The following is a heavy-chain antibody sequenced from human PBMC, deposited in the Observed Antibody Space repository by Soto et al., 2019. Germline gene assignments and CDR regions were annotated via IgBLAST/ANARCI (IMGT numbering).Heavy chain of an antibody. CDR1: GDSVSSNSAA. Sequence: SQTLSLTCAISGDSVSSNSAAWNRIRQSPSRGLEWLGRTYYRSKWYSDYALSVRSRITINPDTSKNQFSLHLNSVTPDDTAIYYCARYTNAWYLDYWGQGTRVTVSS. D-gene: IGHD2-2*02. CDR3: ARYTNAWYLDY. J-gene: IGHJ4*02. CDR2: TYYRSKWYS. V-gene: IGHV6-1*01.